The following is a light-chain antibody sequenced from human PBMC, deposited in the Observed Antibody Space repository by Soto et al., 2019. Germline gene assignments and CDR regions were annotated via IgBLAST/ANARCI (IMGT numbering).Light chain of an antibody. CDR2: DVS. V-gene: IGLV2-14*01. CDR3: SSYTSSSTVV. Sequence: QSALTQPASVSGSPGQSITISCTGTSSDVGAYNYVSWYQQHPGKVPKLMIYDVSNRPSGVSNRFSGSKSGNTASLTISGLQAEDEADYYCSSYTSSSTVVXGGGTKLTVL. J-gene: IGLJ2*01. CDR1: SSDVGAYNY.